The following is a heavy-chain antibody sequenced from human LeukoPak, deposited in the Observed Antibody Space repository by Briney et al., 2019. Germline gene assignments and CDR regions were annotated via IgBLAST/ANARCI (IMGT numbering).Heavy chain of an antibody. Sequence: GASXKVSCKASGYTFTGYYMHWVRQAPGQGLEWMGRINPNSGGTNYAQKFQGRVTMTRDTSISTAYMELSRLRSDDTAVYYCARDGSRGSSSSGVRYGYWGQGTLVTVSS. V-gene: IGHV1-2*06. D-gene: IGHD6-6*01. J-gene: IGHJ4*02. CDR1: GYTFTGYY. CDR2: INPNSGGT. CDR3: ARDGSRGSSSSGVRYGY.